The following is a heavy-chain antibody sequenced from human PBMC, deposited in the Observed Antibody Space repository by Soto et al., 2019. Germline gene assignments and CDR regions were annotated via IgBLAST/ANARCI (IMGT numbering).Heavy chain of an antibody. CDR2: ISCAGGSV. Sequence: GGSLRLSCAASGFNFTEYAMHWVRQIPGKGLEWVSGISCAGGSVGYADSVKGRFTISRDNSKKSLFLQMNSLRAEDTAIYYCANVVVKETQARYYFYGMDFWGRGTPVTVPS. D-gene: IGHD2-15*01. CDR3: ANVVVKETQARYYFYGMDF. V-gene: IGHV3-9*01. CDR1: GFNFTEYA. J-gene: IGHJ6*02.